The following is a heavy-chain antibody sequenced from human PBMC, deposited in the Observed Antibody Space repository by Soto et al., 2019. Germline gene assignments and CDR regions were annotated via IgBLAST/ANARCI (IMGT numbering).Heavy chain of an antibody. Sequence: QLQLQESGPGLVKPSETLSLTCTVSGGSISSSSYYWGWIRQPPGKGLEWIGSIYYSGSTYYNPSLKSRVTISVDTSKNQFSLKLSSVTAADTAVYYCLSGLLWFGEPYSDYWGQGTLVTVSS. CDR1: GGSISSSSYY. CDR2: IYYSGST. V-gene: IGHV4-39*01. J-gene: IGHJ4*02. CDR3: LSGLLWFGEPYSDY. D-gene: IGHD3-10*01.